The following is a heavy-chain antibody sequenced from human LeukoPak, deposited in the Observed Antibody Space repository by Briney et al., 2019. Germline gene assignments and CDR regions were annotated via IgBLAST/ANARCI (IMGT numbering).Heavy chain of an antibody. D-gene: IGHD2-2*01. J-gene: IGHJ6*02. Sequence: SVKVSCKVSGGTFSSYSISWVRLAPGQGREWMGGIIPIFGKANHAQKFQGRVTLSAGESTDKAYMELSSLRSEDTAVYYCARPVVVPAAAKTYYYGMDVWGQGTTVTVSS. CDR1: GGTFSSYS. CDR3: ARPVVVPAAAKTYYYGMDV. CDR2: IIPIFGKA. V-gene: IGHV1-69*13.